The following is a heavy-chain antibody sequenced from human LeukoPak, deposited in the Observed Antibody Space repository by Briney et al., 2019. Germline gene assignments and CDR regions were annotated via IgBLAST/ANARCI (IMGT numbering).Heavy chain of an antibody. CDR1: GFTLRSYW. Sequence: GGSLRLSCVASGFTLRSYWMHWVRHVPGKGLVWVSRINNAGSSTNYADSVKGRFTISRDNAKNTLYLQMSSLRAEDTAVYFCARAYGMDVWGQGTTVTVSS. CDR2: INNAGSST. CDR3: ARAYGMDV. V-gene: IGHV3-74*01. J-gene: IGHJ6*02.